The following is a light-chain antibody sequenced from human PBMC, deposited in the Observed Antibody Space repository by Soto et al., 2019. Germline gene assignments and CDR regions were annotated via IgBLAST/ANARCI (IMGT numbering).Light chain of an antibody. V-gene: IGLV2-14*01. Sequence: QSVLTQPASVSGSPGQSITISCTGTSSDVGGYNYVSWYQQHPGKAPKLMIYEVSNRPSGVSNRFSGSKSGNTASLTISGHQAEDEADYYCSSYTSSSTSVFGTGTKVTVL. J-gene: IGLJ1*01. CDR2: EVS. CDR1: SSDVGGYNY. CDR3: SSYTSSSTSV.